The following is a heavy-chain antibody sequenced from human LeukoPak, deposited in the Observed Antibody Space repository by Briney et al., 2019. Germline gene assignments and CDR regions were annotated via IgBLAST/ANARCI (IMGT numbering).Heavy chain of an antibody. CDR2: IKQDGSEK. Sequence: GGSLRLSCAASGFTFSSYWMSWLRQAPGKGLEWVANIKQDGSEKYYVDSVKGRFTISRDNARNSLYLQMNSLRAEDTAVYYCVGPNGAFDIWGQGTMVTVSS. CDR3: VGPNGAFDI. V-gene: IGHV3-7*01. J-gene: IGHJ3*02. CDR1: GFTFSSYW.